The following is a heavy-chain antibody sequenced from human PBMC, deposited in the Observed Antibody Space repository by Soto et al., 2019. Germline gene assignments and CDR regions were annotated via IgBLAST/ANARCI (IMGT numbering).Heavy chain of an antibody. J-gene: IGHJ4*02. V-gene: IGHV3-30-3*01. CDR2: ISYDGSNK. Sequence: QVQLVESGGGVVQPGRSLRLSCAASGFTFSSYAMHWVRQAPGKGLEWVAVISYDGSNKYYEDSVKGRFTISRDNPKTTLYLQMNSLRAEDTAVYYCARGDDYCSRGSCYLNYWGQGTLVTVSS. CDR1: GFTFSSYA. D-gene: IGHD2-15*01. CDR3: ARGDDYCSRGSCYLNY.